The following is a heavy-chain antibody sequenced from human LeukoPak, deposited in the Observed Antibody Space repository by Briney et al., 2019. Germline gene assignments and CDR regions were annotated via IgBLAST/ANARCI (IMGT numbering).Heavy chain of an antibody. CDR1: GGSISSHY. J-gene: IGHJ4*02. D-gene: IGHD1-26*01. CDR2: IYYSGST. CDR3: ARGGSYYFYFDY. Sequence: SETLSLTCTVSGGSISSHYWSRIRQPPGKGLEWIGYIYYSGSTNYNPSLKSRVTISVDTSKNQFSLKLSSVTAADTAVYYCARGGSYYFYFDYWGQGTLVTVSS. V-gene: IGHV4-59*11.